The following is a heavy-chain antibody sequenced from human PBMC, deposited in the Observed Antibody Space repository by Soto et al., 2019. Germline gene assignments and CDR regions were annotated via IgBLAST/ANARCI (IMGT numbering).Heavy chain of an antibody. Sequence: GGSLRLSCAASAFTFSSYAMSWVRQAPGKGLEWVSFISNSGGTTYYADSVRGRFTISRDNSKNTLFLQMNSLRVGDTAVYYCAKLASGSYYTVVDWGQGTLVTVSS. CDR3: AKLASGSYYTVVD. CDR1: AFTFSSYA. CDR2: ISNSGGTT. D-gene: IGHD3-10*01. V-gene: IGHV3-23*01. J-gene: IGHJ4*02.